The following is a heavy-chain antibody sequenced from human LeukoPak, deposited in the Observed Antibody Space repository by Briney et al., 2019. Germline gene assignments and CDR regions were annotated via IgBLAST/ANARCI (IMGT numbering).Heavy chain of an antibody. CDR3: ASVYIAAAGTNWYNWFDP. D-gene: IGHD6-13*01. Sequence: PSETLSLTCTVSGYSISSGYYWGWIRQPPGKGLEWIGSIYHSGSTYYNPSLKSRVTISVDTSKNQFSLKLSSVTATDTAVYYCASVYIAAAGTNWYNWFDPWGQGTLVTVSS. V-gene: IGHV4-38-2*02. CDR1: GYSISSGYY. J-gene: IGHJ5*02. CDR2: IYHSGST.